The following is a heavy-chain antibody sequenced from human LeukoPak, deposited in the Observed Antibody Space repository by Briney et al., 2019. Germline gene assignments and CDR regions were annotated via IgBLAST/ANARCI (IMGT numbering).Heavy chain of an antibody. J-gene: IGHJ4*02. D-gene: IGHD4-17*01. CDR1: GYTFTGYY. V-gene: IGHV1-2*02. Sequence: ASVKVSCKASGYTFTGYYMHWVRQAPGQGLEWMGWINPNSGGTNYAQKFQGRVTMTRDTSISTAYMELSRLRSDDTAVYYCARVLRVKSRYGDYDYWGQGTLVTVSS. CDR3: ARVLRVKSRYGDYDY. CDR2: INPNSGGT.